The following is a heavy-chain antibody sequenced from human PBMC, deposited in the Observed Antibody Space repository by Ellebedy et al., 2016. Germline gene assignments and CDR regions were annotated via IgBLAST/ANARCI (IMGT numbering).Heavy chain of an antibody. J-gene: IGHJ6*03. V-gene: IGHV4-59*12. CDR2: IYYSGST. D-gene: IGHD4-17*01. CDR1: GGSISSYY. Sequence: SETLSLXXTVSGGSISSYYWSWIRQPPGKGLEWIGYIYYSGSTNYNPSLKSRVTISVDTSKNQFSLKLSSVTAADTAVYYCARTIRNYGTYYMDVWGKGTTVTVSS. CDR3: ARTIRNYGTYYMDV.